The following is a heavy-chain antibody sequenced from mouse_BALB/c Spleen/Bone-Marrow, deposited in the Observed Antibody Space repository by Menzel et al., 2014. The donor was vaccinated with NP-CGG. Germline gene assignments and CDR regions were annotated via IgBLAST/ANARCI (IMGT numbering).Heavy chain of an antibody. CDR3: TRRPLQANSYFDC. CDR2: ISSGGSST. D-gene: IGHD3-2*02. Sequence: EVHLVESGGDLVKPGGSLKLSCVASGFTFSGYGMSWVRQTPDKRLEWVATISSGGSSTYYPASVKGRFTISRDNAKSTLYLQMSSLNSEDTAMYYCTRRPLQANSYFDCWGQGTTLTVSS. J-gene: IGHJ2*01. CDR1: GFTFSGYG. V-gene: IGHV5-6*01.